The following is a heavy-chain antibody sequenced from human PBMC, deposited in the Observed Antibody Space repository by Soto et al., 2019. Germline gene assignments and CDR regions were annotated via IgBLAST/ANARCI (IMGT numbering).Heavy chain of an antibody. Sequence: ASVKVSCKGSGYTLTELSMHWVGQAPGKRLEWMGGFDPEDGETIYAQKFQGRVTMTEDTSTDTAYMELSSLRSEDTAVYYCATKATGGYSSGWYADYWGQGTLDTVSS. CDR1: GYTLTELS. J-gene: IGHJ4*02. CDR2: FDPEDGET. CDR3: ATKATGGYSSGWYADY. D-gene: IGHD6-19*01. V-gene: IGHV1-24*01.